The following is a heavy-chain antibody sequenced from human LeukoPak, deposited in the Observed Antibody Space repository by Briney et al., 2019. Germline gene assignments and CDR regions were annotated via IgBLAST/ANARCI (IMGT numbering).Heavy chain of an antibody. CDR3: ARDAGYCSSTSCYHSDY. V-gene: IGHV1-69*04. CDR2: IIPILGIA. D-gene: IGHD2-2*01. CDR1: GGTFSSYA. J-gene: IGHJ4*02. Sequence: ASVKVSCEASGGTFSSYAISWVRQAPGQGLEWMGRIIPILGIANYAQKFQGRVTITADKSTSTAYMELSSLRSEDTAVYYCARDAGYCSSTSCYHSDYWGQGTLVTVS.